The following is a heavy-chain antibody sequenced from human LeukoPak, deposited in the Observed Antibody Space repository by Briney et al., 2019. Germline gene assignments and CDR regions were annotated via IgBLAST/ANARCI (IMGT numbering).Heavy chain of an antibody. D-gene: IGHD4-23*01. CDR2: ITSGSGYI. Sequence: GGSLRLSCAASGFTFSSYSMNWVRQAPGKGLEWVSSITSGSGYIYYADSVKGRFTVSRDNAKNSLYLQMNSLRAEDTAVYYCARDSATVVIRSNWFDPWGQGTLVTVSS. J-gene: IGHJ5*02. V-gene: IGHV3-21*01. CDR3: ARDSATVVIRSNWFDP. CDR1: GFTFSSYS.